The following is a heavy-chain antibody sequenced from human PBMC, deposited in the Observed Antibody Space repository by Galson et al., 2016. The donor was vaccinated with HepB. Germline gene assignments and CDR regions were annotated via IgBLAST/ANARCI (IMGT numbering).Heavy chain of an antibody. V-gene: IGHV3-7*05. CDR2: IKQDGREE. J-gene: IGHJ4*02. D-gene: IGHD3-10*01. CDR1: GFTLSSYW. Sequence: SLRLSCAASGFTLSSYWMSWVRQAPGKGLEWVANIKQDGREEYYVDSVKGRFTISGDNAKNSLYLQMNSRRAEDTAVYYCARRRGSGSHDYWGQGTLVTVSS. CDR3: ARRRGSGSHDY.